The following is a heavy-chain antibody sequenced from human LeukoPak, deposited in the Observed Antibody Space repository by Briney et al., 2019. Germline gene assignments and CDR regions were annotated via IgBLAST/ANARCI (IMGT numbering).Heavy chain of an antibody. CDR1: GFTFSSYS. V-gene: IGHV3-48*01. Sequence: GGSLRLSCAASGFTFSSYSMNWVRQAPGKGLEWVSYISSSSSTIYYADSVKGRFTISRDNAKNSLYLQMNSLRAEDTAVYYCARDLLIGDYGGNSGGDYWGQGTLVTVSS. J-gene: IGHJ4*02. CDR3: ARDLLIGDYGGNSGGDY. CDR2: ISSSSSTI. D-gene: IGHD4-23*01.